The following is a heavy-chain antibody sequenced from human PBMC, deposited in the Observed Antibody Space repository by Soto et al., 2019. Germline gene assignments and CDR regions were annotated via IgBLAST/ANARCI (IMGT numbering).Heavy chain of an antibody. V-gene: IGHV4-59*08. Sequence: SEPLSLTCIFSGGSIRNFYWSWIRQPPGKGLEWIGYIYYSGSTNYNPSLTSRVTISVDTSKNQFSLKLSSVTAADTAVYYCARHRYSYGVYYFDYWGQGTLVTVS. J-gene: IGHJ4*02. CDR1: GGSIRNFY. CDR2: IYYSGST. D-gene: IGHD5-18*01. CDR3: ARHRYSYGVYYFDY.